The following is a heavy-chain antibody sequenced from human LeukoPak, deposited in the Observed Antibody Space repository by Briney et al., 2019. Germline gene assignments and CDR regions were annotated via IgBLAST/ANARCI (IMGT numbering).Heavy chain of an antibody. CDR1: GFTFSSYS. Sequence: TGGSLRLSCAASGFTFSSYSRNWVRQAPGKGLEWVSSISSSSSYIYYADSVKGRFTISRDNAKNSLYLQMNSLRAEDTAVYYCASPPNRNICYACLGYWGKGNLVTVSS. V-gene: IGHV3-21*01. CDR2: ISSSSSYI. D-gene: IGHD1-14*01. J-gene: IGHJ4*02. CDR3: ASPPNRNICYACLGY.